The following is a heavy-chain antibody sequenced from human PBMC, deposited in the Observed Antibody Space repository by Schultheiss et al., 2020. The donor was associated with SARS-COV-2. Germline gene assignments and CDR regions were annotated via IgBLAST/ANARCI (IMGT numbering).Heavy chain of an antibody. CDR3: ARDPCGGDCFNNYWYFDL. J-gene: IGHJ2*01. Sequence: GESLKISCAASGFTFSSYAMSWVRQAPGKGLEWVSAISGSGGSTYYADSVKGRFTISRDNSKNTLYLQMNSLRAEDTAVYYCARDPCGGDCFNNYWYFDLWGRGTLVTVSS. CDR1: GFTFSSYA. V-gene: IGHV3-23*01. D-gene: IGHD2-21*02. CDR2: ISGSGGST.